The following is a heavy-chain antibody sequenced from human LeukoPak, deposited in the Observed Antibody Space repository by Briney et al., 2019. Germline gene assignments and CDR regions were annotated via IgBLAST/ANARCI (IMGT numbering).Heavy chain of an antibody. J-gene: IGHJ6*02. CDR3: VRATDV. CDR2: IKQDESEK. Sequence: PGGSLRLSCAASGFPFSTYWMTWVRQAPGKGLEWVANIKQDESEKYHVDSVKGRFTISRDNAKSSLFLQMNSLRVEDTAVYYCVRATDVWGQGTTVTVSS. V-gene: IGHV3-7*03. CDR1: GFPFSTYW.